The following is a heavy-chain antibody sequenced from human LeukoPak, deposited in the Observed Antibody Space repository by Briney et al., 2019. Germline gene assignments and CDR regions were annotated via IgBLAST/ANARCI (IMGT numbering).Heavy chain of an antibody. D-gene: IGHD3-10*01. Sequence: SETLSLTCAVYGGSFSGYYWSWIRQPPGKGLEWIGEINHSGSTNYNPSLKSRVTISVDTSKNQFSLKLSSVTAADTAVYYCAYGSGSYYRDYWGQGTLVTVSP. CDR2: INHSGST. V-gene: IGHV4-34*01. CDR1: GGSFSGYY. CDR3: AYGSGSYYRDY. J-gene: IGHJ4*02.